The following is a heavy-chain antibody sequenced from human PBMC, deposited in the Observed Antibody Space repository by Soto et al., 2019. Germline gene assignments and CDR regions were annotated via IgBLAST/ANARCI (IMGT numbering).Heavy chain of an antibody. CDR3: ARSPVAGHNWFDP. D-gene: IGHD6-19*01. CDR2: VSYDGINK. J-gene: IGHJ5*02. V-gene: IGHV3-30-3*01. Sequence: PGGSLRLSCAASGFIFSSYEIHWVRQAPGKGLEWVAAVSYDGINKYYPDSVKGRFTISRDNSKNTLYLQMNSLRPEDTAVYYCARSPVAGHNWFDPWGQGTLVTVAS. CDR1: GFIFSSYE.